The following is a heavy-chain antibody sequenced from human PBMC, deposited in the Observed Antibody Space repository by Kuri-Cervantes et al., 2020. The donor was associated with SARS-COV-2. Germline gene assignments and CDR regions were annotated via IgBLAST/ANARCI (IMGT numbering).Heavy chain of an antibody. CDR1: GFTFSNAW. V-gene: IGHV3-15*01. J-gene: IGHJ4*02. D-gene: IGHD3-22*01. CDR3: TTSPRYYYDSSGQSRSFDY. CDR2: IKSKTDGGTT. Sequence: GESPKISCAASGFTFSNAWMSWVRQAPGKGLEWVGRIKSKTDGGTTDYAAPVKGRFAISRDDSRNTLYLQMNSLKTEDTAVYYCTTSPRYYYDSSGQSRSFDYWGQGTLVTVSS.